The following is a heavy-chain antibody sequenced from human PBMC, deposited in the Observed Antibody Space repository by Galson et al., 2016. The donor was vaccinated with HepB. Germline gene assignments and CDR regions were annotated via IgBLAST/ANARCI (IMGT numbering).Heavy chain of an antibody. Sequence: SETLSLTCTVSGGSISSSNYYWAWIRQPPGKGLEWIGSISDSGNTYYNPSLKSRVTISVDTSKNQFSLRLTSVTAADTAVYYCARDVRGLGYWGQGTLVPVSS. CDR1: GGSISSSNYY. J-gene: IGHJ4*02. CDR3: ARDVRGLGY. D-gene: IGHD2-15*01. V-gene: IGHV4-39*07. CDR2: ISDSGNT.